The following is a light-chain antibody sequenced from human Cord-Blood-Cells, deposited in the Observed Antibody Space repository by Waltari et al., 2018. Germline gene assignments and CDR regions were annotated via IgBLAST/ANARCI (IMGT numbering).Light chain of an antibody. CDR2: DAS. CDR3: QQYNSYSYT. V-gene: IGKV1-5*01. CDR1: QSISSW. J-gene: IGKJ2*01. Sequence: IQMTQSPSTLSASVGDRVTIPCRASQSISSWLAWDQQKPGKAPKLLIYDASSWESGVPSRFSGSGSGTEFTLTISSLQPDDFATYYCQQYNSYSYTFGQGTKLEIK.